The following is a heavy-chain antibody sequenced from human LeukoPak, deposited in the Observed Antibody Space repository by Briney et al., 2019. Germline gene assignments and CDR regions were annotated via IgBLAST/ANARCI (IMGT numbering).Heavy chain of an antibody. CDR1: GGSISSSSYY. V-gene: IGHV4-39*07. CDR2: IYYSGST. Sequence: SETLSLTCTVSGGSISSSSYYWGWIRQPPGKGLEWIGSIYYSGSTYYNPSLKSRVTISVDTSKNQFSLKLSSVTAADTAVYYCARVRVSIVALWGKGTTVTVSS. J-gene: IGHJ6*04. D-gene: IGHD5-12*01. CDR3: ARVRVSIVAL.